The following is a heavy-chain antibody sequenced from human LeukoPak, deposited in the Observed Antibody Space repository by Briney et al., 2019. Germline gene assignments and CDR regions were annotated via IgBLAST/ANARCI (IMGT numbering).Heavy chain of an antibody. J-gene: IGHJ3*02. Sequence: ASVKVSCKASGGAFSSYAISWVRQAPGQGLEWMGGIIPIFGTANYAQKFQGRVTITADESTSTAYVELSSLRSEDTAVYYCARSLIKCYYDSSGFNDAFDIWGQGTMVTVSS. CDR3: ARSLIKCYYDSSGFNDAFDI. CDR2: IIPIFGTA. V-gene: IGHV1-69*13. D-gene: IGHD3-22*01. CDR1: GGAFSSYA.